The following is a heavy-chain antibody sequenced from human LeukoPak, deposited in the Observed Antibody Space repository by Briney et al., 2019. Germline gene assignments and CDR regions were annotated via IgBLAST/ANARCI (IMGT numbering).Heavy chain of an antibody. D-gene: IGHD3-9*01. Sequence: ASVEVSCKASGYTFTGYYMHWVRQAPGQGLEWMGRINPNSGGTNYAQKFQGRVTMTRDTSISTAYMELSRLRSDDTAVYYCARDLRYFDWPQPGYYYYYMDVWGKGTTVTVSS. J-gene: IGHJ6*03. CDR1: GYTFTGYY. CDR2: INPNSGGT. CDR3: ARDLRYFDWPQPGYYYYYMDV. V-gene: IGHV1-2*06.